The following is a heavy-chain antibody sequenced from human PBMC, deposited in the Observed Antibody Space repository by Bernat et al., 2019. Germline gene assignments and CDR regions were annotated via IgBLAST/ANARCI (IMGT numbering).Heavy chain of an antibody. D-gene: IGHD1-26*01. CDR2: ISYDGSNK. V-gene: IGHV3-30*18. CDR3: AKCRGKGELPPPLDY. Sequence: QVQLVESGGGVVQPGRSLRLSCAASGFTFSSYGMHWVRQAPGKGLEWVAVISYDGSNKYYADCVKGRFTIARDNSKNTLYLQMNSLRAEDTAVYYCAKCRGKGELPPPLDYWGQGTLVTVSS. J-gene: IGHJ4*02. CDR1: GFTFSSYG.